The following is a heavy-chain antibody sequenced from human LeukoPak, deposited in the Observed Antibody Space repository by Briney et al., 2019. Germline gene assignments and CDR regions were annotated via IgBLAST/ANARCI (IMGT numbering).Heavy chain of an antibody. CDR2: IYSGSNP. CDR3: ARGQTGDS. J-gene: IGHJ4*02. CDR1: GFAVSKNY. Sequence: GGSLRLSCAASGFAVSKNYMSWVRKAPGKGLEWVAIIYSGSNPYYADSVEGRFTISRDSSKNTLHLQMNSLRVEDTAVYYCARGQTGDSWGQGTTVTVAS. V-gene: IGHV3-66*02.